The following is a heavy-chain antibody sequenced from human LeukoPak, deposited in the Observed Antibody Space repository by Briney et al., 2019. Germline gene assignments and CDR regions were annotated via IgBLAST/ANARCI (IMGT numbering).Heavy chain of an antibody. CDR1: GYTFTRYW. CDR3: ARLNDGFDV. V-gene: IGHV5-51*01. J-gene: IGHJ3*01. Sequence: KPGGSLRLSCKGSGYTFTRYWMGWVRQMPGKGLELMGIIDPGDSDTRYSPSFQGQVTFSADKSIRMVYLQWSSLKASDIAIYYCARLNDGFDVWGQGTMVTVSS. CDR2: IDPGDSDT.